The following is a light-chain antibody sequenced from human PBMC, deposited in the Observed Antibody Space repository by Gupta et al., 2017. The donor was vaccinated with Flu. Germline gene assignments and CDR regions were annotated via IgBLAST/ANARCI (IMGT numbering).Light chain of an antibody. V-gene: IGKV1-5*03. Sequence: DIQITQSPSTRSASVGDRVTITCRASQNIPNWLVWFQQKPGKAPKLLIYKASSLERGVTSRFSGSGSETEFTLTVSRPQPDDFATYYCQQENSFPYTFGQGTKVEIK. J-gene: IGKJ2*01. CDR1: QNIPNW. CDR2: KAS. CDR3: QQENSFPYT.